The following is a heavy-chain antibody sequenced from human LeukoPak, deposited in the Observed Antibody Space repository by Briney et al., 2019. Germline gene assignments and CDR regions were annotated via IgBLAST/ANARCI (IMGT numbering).Heavy chain of an antibody. CDR3: ARGERYYGSGRHYFDY. CDR1: GFTFSSYA. CDR2: INTSGGST. J-gene: IGHJ4*02. Sequence: GGSLRLSCAASGFTFSSYAMSWVRQAAGKGLECVSTINTSGGSTYYADSVKGRFTISRDNSKNTLYLQMNSLRAEDTAVYYCARGERYYGSGRHYFDYWGQGTLVTVSS. D-gene: IGHD3-10*01. V-gene: IGHV3-23*01.